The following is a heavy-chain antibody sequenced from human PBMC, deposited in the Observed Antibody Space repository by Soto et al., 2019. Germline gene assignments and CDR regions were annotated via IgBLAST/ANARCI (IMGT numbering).Heavy chain of an antibody. CDR3: ATEDASVY. D-gene: IGHD3-10*01. J-gene: IGHJ4*02. V-gene: IGHV1-18*01. CDR1: GYTFTSYG. CDR2: ISAYNGNT. Sequence: ASVKVSCKASGYTFTSYGISWVRQAPGQGLEWMGWISAYNGNTNYAQKLQGRVTMTADTSTGTAYMELSSLRSEDTAVYYCATEDASVYWGQGTLVTVSS.